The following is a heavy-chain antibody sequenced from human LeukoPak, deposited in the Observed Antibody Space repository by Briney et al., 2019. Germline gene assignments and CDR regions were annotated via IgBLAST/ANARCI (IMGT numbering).Heavy chain of an antibody. J-gene: IGHJ4*02. Sequence: PSETLSLTCTVSGASFSSYHWHWIRQPPGKGLEWIGYIYYSGSTNYNPSLKSRVTISVDTSKNQFSLKLSSVTAADTAVYYCARSVVVTAIRGPRYYFDYWGQGTLVTVSS. CDR1: GASFSSYH. V-gene: IGHV4-59*01. CDR3: ARSVVVTAIRGPRYYFDY. CDR2: IYYSGST. D-gene: IGHD2-21*02.